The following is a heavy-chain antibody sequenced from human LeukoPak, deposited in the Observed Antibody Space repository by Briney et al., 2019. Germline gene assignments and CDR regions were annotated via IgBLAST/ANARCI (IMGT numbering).Heavy chain of an antibody. V-gene: IGHV3-23*01. CDR3: AKDLDYYDSSGYYYVINFDY. CDR2: ISGSGGST. D-gene: IGHD3-22*01. CDR1: GFTFSSYG. J-gene: IGHJ4*02. Sequence: GGSLRLSCAASGFTFSSYGMSWVRQAPGKGLEWVSAISGSGGSTYYADSVKGRFTISRDNSKNTLYLQMNSLRAEDTAVYYCAKDLDYYDSSGYYYVINFDYWGQGTLVTVSS.